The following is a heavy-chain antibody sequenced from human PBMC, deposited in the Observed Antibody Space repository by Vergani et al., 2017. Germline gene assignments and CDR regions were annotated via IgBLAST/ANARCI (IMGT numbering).Heavy chain of an antibody. D-gene: IGHD6-13*01. CDR3: VKDIAASGNYYCFDL. J-gene: IGHJ2*01. CDR1: GFTFDDYA. CDR2: INWNSDSI. Sequence: EVQLVESGGGLVQPGRSLRLSCAASGFTFDDYAMHWVRQAPGKGLEWVSGINWNSDSIAYADSVKGRFTIPRDNAKNSLYLQMNSLRAEDTALYYCVKDIAASGNYYCFDLWGRGTLVTVSS. V-gene: IGHV3-9*01.